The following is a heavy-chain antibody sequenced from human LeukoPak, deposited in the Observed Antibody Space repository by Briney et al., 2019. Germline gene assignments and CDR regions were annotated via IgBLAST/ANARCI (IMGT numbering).Heavy chain of an antibody. J-gene: IGHJ4*02. Sequence: PSETLSLTCTVSGGSISSYYWSRIRQPPGKGLEWIGYIYYSGSTNYNPSLKSRVTISVDTSKNQFSLKLSSATAADTAVYYCARELAGGAAGFDYWGQGTLVTVSS. CDR1: GGSISSYY. CDR3: ARELAGGAAGFDY. CDR2: IYYSGST. V-gene: IGHV4-59*01. D-gene: IGHD6-13*01.